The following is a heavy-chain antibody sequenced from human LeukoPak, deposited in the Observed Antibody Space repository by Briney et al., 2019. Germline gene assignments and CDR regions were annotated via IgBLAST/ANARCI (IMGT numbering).Heavy chain of an antibody. J-gene: IGHJ4*02. CDR2: IKGDGSST. V-gene: IGHV3-74*01. D-gene: IGHD3-3*01. CDR1: GFTFSSYW. CDR3: AHHHDFWSGYYQPVDY. Sequence: HPGGSLRLSCAASGFTFSSYWMHWVRHTPGKGLVWVSRIKGDGSSTSYADSVKGRFTISRDNSKNTLYLQMNSLRAEDTAVYYCAHHHDFWSGYYQPVDYWGQGTLVTVSS.